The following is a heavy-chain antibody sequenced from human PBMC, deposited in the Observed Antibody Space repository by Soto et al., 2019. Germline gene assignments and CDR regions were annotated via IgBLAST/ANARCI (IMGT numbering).Heavy chain of an antibody. J-gene: IGHJ6*03. D-gene: IGHD2-2*01. CDR2: ISYDGSNK. CDR3: AKGPYCSSISCYYYYYMDV. CDR1: GFTCSSYG. Sequence: SLRLSCAAAGFTCSSYGMHWVRQAPGKGLEWVAVISYDGSNKYYADSVKGRFTISRDNSKNTLYVQLNSLRAEDTAVYYCAKGPYCSSISCYYYYYMDVWGKGTTVTVSS. V-gene: IGHV3-30*18.